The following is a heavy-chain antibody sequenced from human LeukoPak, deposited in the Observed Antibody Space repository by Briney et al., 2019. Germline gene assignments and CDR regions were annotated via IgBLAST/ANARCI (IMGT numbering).Heavy chain of an antibody. CDR3: ARASYSGSYYDAFDI. J-gene: IGHJ3*02. Sequence: SETLSLTCAVYGGSFSGYYWSWIRQPPGKGLEWIGEINHSGSTNYNPSLKSRVTISVDTSKNQFSLKLSSVTAADTAVYYCARASYSGSYYDAFDIWGQGTMVTVSS. CDR2: INHSGST. CDR1: GGSFSGYY. V-gene: IGHV4-34*01. D-gene: IGHD1-26*01.